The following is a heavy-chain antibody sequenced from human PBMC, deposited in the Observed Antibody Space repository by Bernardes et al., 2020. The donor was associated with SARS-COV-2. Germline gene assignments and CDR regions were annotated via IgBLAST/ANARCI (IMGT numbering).Heavy chain of an antibody. CDR2: IRSKANSYAT. CDR3: TRHPGTAMVREDY. Sequence: GGSLRLSCAASGFTFSSYWMSWVRQASGKGLEWVGRIRSKANSYATAYAASVKGRFTISRDDSKNTAYLQMNSLKTEDTAVYYCTRHPGTAMVREDYWGQGTLVTVSS. CDR1: GFTFSSYW. J-gene: IGHJ4*02. D-gene: IGHD5-18*01. V-gene: IGHV3-73*01.